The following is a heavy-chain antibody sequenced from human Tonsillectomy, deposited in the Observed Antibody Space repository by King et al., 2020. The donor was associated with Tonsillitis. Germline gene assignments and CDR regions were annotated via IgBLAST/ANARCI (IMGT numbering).Heavy chain of an antibody. Sequence: VQLVESGGGLVQPGVSLKLSCAASGFTFSSYEMNWVRQAPGKGLEWVSYITSSGSKIYYADSVKGRFTISRDNAKNTLSLQMNSLRAEDTAVYYCARENSSSGFYYYGMDVWGQGTTDTVSS. CDR1: GFTFSSYE. V-gene: IGHV3-48*03. J-gene: IGHJ6*02. CDR3: ARENSSSGFYYYGMDV. CDR2: ITSSGSKI. D-gene: IGHD3-22*01.